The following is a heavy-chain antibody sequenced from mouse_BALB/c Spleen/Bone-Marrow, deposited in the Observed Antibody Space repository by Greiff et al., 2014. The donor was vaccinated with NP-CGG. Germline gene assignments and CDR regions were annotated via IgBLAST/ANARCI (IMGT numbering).Heavy chain of an antibody. CDR3: TREGIYFGYDVPMDY. CDR1: GYKFTDYE. V-gene: IGHV1-15*01. J-gene: IGHJ4*01. CDR2: IDPETGGT. Sequence: QVQLQQPGAELVRPGASVTLSCKASGYKFTDYEMHWVKQTPVHGLEWIGSIDPETGGTAYNQNFKGKATLTADRSSTTAYMELRSLTSEDSAVYYCTREGIYFGYDVPMDYWDQGTSVTVSS. D-gene: IGHD2-2*01.